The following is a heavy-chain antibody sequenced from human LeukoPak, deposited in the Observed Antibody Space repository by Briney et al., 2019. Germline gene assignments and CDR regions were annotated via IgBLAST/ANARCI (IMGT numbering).Heavy chain of an antibody. CDR2: MNPNSGNT. Sequence: VASVKVSCKASGYTFTSYDINWVRQATGQGLEWMGWMNPNSGNTGYAQKFQGRVTMTRNTSISTAYMELSSLRSEDTAVYYCARVNYYDSSGPHGMDVWGQGTTVTVSS. D-gene: IGHD3-22*01. J-gene: IGHJ6*02. CDR3: ARVNYYDSSGPHGMDV. V-gene: IGHV1-8*01. CDR1: GYTFTSYD.